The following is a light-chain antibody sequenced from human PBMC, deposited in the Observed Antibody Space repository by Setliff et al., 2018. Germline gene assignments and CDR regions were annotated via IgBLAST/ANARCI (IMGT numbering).Light chain of an antibody. Sequence: QSALAQPPSASGSPGQSVTISCTGTSRDVGGYNFVSWYQQHPGKAPKLIISEVTERPSGVPDRFSGSKSGNTASLTVSGLQAEDEADYYCSSYAGSNNWGVFGTGTKVTVL. CDR1: SRDVGGYNF. CDR2: EVT. V-gene: IGLV2-8*01. J-gene: IGLJ1*01. CDR3: SSYAGSNNWGV.